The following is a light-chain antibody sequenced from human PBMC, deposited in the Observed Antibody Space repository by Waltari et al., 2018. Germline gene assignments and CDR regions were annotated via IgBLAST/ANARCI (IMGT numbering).Light chain of an antibody. CDR1: QSVSPN. Sequence: ETVMTQSPATLYVSPGERATHSCRASQSVSPNLDWYQQKPGQAPKLLISGASTRATGVPARFSGSGSGTEFTLTISSLQSEDFAVYYCQQYNNWPPITFGQGTRLEIK. J-gene: IGKJ5*01. V-gene: IGKV3-15*01. CDR3: QQYNNWPPIT. CDR2: GAS.